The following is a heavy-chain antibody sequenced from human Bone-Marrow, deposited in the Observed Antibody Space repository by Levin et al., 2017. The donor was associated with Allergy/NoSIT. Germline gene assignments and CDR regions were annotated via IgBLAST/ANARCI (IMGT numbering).Heavy chain of an antibody. CDR3: AKDRYTYSTSTYGMDV. V-gene: IGHV3-23*01. Sequence: PGGSLRLSCAASGFKFSDYAMTWVRQAPGRGLEWVSSISGSGGATYYAGSLKGRFTVSRDNSKSTLHLQMNSLRVEDTAFYYCAKDRYTYSTSTYGMDVWGQGTTVTVSS. CDR1: GFKFSDYA. J-gene: IGHJ6*02. CDR2: ISGSGGAT. D-gene: IGHD5-18*01.